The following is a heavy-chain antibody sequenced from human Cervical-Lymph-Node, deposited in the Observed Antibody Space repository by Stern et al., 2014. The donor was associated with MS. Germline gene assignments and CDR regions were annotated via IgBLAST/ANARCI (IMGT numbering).Heavy chain of an antibody. D-gene: IGHD4-17*01. CDR3: ARDRLDGDYVYYYGLDV. Sequence: MQLVESGGGVVRPGRSLRLSCATSGFTFSRYAVLWVRQAPGKGLEWVAAISYDGSNKFYGDSVKGRFTISRDNSQNTLFLQMNNLRPEDSGVYHCARDRLDGDYVYYYGLDVWGQGTTVTVSS. V-gene: IGHV3-30*04. J-gene: IGHJ6*02. CDR1: GFTFSRYA. CDR2: ISYDGSNK.